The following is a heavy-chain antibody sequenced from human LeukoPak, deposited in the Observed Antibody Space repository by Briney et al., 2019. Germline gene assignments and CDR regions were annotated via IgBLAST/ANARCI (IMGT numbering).Heavy chain of an antibody. Sequence: GGSLRLSCAASGFTFSSYAMSWVRQAPGKGLEWVSAISGSGGSTYYADSVKGRFTISRDNAKNTLYLQMNSLRAEDTAVYYCAKTTTLLAYCSSTSCRGFDYWGQGTLVTVSS. V-gene: IGHV3-23*01. CDR3: AKTTTLLAYCSSTSCRGFDY. J-gene: IGHJ4*02. CDR2: ISGSGGST. D-gene: IGHD2-2*01. CDR1: GFTFSSYA.